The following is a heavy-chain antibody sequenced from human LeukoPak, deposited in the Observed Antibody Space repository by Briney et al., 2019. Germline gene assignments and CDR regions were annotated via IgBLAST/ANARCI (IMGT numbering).Heavy chain of an antibody. Sequence: LTGGSLRLSCAASGFTFDDYAMYWVRQAPGKGLEWVSDISWNSGSIYYADSVKGRFTISRDNAKNSLYLQMNSLRPEDTALYYCAKDKGAVADANYYYGVDVWGQGTTVTVPS. J-gene: IGHJ6*02. D-gene: IGHD6-19*01. CDR2: ISWNSGSI. CDR1: GFTFDDYA. V-gene: IGHV3-9*01. CDR3: AKDKGAVADANYYYGVDV.